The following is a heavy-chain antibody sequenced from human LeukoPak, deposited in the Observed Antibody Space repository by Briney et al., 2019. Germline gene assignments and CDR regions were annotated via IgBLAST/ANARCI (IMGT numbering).Heavy chain of an antibody. J-gene: IGHJ3*02. D-gene: IGHD1-14*01. Sequence: GGSLRLSCAASGFNFDAYPMSWVRQAPGKGLEWVSSISDSGGSTHYAESVRGRFSLSRDNFEKTLYLQMNRLRAEDTAVYYCAKGKINHDGAFDIWGQGTRVIVAS. CDR2: ISDSGGST. CDR3: AKGKINHDGAFDI. V-gene: IGHV3-23*01. CDR1: GFNFDAYP.